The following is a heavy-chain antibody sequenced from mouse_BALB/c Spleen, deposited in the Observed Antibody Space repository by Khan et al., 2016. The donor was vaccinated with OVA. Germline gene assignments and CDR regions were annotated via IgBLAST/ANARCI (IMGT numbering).Heavy chain of an antibody. V-gene: IGHV1-9*01. D-gene: IGHD1-1*01. Sequence: QVQLQQSGAELMKPGASVKISCKATGYTFSSYWIEWVKQRPGHGLEWIGEILPGSNSTNYNERFKGKATITADTSSNTAYMQLSSLTSEDSDIYYCARGNYYGSTSWFGYWGQGTLVTVSA. CDR3: ARGNYYGSTSWFGY. CDR1: GYTFSSYW. CDR2: ILPGSNST. J-gene: IGHJ3*01.